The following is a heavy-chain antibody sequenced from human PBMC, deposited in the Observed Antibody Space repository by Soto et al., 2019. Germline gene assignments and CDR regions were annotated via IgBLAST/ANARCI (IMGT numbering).Heavy chain of an antibody. J-gene: IGHJ5*02. D-gene: IGHD6-25*01. CDR2: ISAYNGNT. CDR1: GYTFTSYG. CDR3: ARESTEADWFDP. V-gene: IGHV1-18*01. Sequence: ASVKVSCKASGYTFTSYGISWVRQAPGQGLEWMGWISAYNGNTNYAQKLQGRVTMTTDTSTSTAYMELRSLRSDDTAVYYRARESTEADWFDPWGQGTLVTVSS.